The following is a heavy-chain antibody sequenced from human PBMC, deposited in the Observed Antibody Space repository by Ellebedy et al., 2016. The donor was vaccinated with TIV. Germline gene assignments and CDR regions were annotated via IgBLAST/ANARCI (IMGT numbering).Heavy chain of an antibody. CDR1: GFSFRNYW. CDR3: ARRGSYGDYAVQVNNWFDR. Sequence: GESLKISCAASGFSFRNYWMGWVRQAPRKGLEWVANIYQDGSDKYYVDSVKGRFTISRDNAKNSLYLQLNSLRVEDTAVYYCARRGSYGDYAVQVNNWFDRWGQGTLVTV. J-gene: IGHJ5*02. CDR2: IYQDGSDK. V-gene: IGHV3-7*01. D-gene: IGHD4-17*01.